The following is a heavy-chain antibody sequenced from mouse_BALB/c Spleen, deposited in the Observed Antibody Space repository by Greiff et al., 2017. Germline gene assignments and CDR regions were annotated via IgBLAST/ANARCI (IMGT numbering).Heavy chain of an antibody. J-gene: IGHJ2*01. V-gene: IGHV1-7*01. CDR3: TKSPFDY. CDR2: INPSTGYT. Sequence: QVQLQQSGAELAKPGASVKMSCKASGYTFTRYWMHWVKQRPGQGLEWIGYINPSTGYTEYNQKFKDKATLTADKSSSTAYMQLSSLTSEDSAVYYCTKSPFDYWGQGTTLTVSS. CDR1: GYTFTRYW.